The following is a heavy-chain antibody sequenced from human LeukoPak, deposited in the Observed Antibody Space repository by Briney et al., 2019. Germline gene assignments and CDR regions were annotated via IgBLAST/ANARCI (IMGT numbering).Heavy chain of an antibody. CDR3: ARGACSGGSCYSRCGWYNWFDP. CDR1: GGSFSGYY. Sequence: SETLSLTCAVYGGSFSGYYWSWIRQPPGKGLEWIGEINHSGSTNYNPSLKSRVTISVDTSKNQFSLKLSSVTAADTAVYYCARGACSGGSCYSRCGWYNWFDPWGQGTLVTVSS. J-gene: IGHJ5*02. D-gene: IGHD2-15*01. V-gene: IGHV4-34*01. CDR2: INHSGST.